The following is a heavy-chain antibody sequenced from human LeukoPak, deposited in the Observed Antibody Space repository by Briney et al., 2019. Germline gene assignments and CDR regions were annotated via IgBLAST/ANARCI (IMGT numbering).Heavy chain of an antibody. D-gene: IGHD3-10*01. CDR2: IYPGDSDT. CDR3: ARREGDYYGSGSYYEP. Sequence: HGESLKISCKGSGYSFTSYWIGWVRQMPGKGLEWMGIIYPGDSDTRHSPSFQGQVTISADKSISTAYLQWSSQKASDTAMYYCARREGDYYGSGSYYEPWGQGTLVTVSS. V-gene: IGHV5-51*01. J-gene: IGHJ5*02. CDR1: GYSFTSYW.